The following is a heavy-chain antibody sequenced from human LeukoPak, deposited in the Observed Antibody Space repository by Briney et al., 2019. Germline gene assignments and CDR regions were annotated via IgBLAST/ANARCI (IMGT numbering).Heavy chain of an antibody. J-gene: IGHJ4*02. Sequence: PGGSLRLSCAASGFTFSSYWMHWVRQAPGKGLVWVSRINSDGSSTSYADSVKGRFTISRDNAKNTLYLQMNSLRAEDTAVYYCASLDLKGYCSGGSCYAGGFDYWGQGTLVTVSS. D-gene: IGHD2-15*01. CDR3: ASLDLKGYCSGGSCYAGGFDY. V-gene: IGHV3-74*01. CDR1: GFTFSSYW. CDR2: INSDGSST.